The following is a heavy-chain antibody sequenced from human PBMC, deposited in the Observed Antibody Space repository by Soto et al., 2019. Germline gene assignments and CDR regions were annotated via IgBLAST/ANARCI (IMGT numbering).Heavy chain of an antibody. J-gene: IGHJ1*01. D-gene: IGHD1-26*01. Sequence: GASVKVSCKASGYTFTSYGISWVRQAPGQGLEWMGWISAYNGNTNYAQKLQGRVTMTTDTSTSTAYMELRGLRSDDTAVYYCARGVKEWDLHPLEYFQHWGQGTLVTVYS. CDR2: ISAYNGNT. CDR3: ARGVKEWDLHPLEYFQH. V-gene: IGHV1-18*04. CDR1: GYTFTSYG.